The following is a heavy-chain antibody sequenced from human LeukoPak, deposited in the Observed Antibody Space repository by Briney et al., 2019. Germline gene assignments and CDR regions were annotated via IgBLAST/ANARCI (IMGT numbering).Heavy chain of an antibody. V-gene: IGHV3-7*01. J-gene: IGHJ3*02. CDR2: IKEDGNKK. CDR3: ARVAYGWSRGDAFDI. Sequence: GGSLRLSCVASGFTFSTYWMTWVRQAPGKGLEWVASIKEDGNKKSYVDSVRGRFTISRDNAKNSMLLQMNSLRVEDTAVFYCARVAYGWSRGDAFDIWGHGTTVTVSS. CDR1: GFTFSTYW. D-gene: IGHD6-19*01.